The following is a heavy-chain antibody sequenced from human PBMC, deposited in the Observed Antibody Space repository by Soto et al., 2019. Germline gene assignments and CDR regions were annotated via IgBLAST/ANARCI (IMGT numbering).Heavy chain of an antibody. D-gene: IGHD3-16*02. CDR1: GGSISSSSYY. CDR3: ARGRIYVWGSYRYTPFDAFDI. Sequence: SETLSLTCTVAGGSISSSSYYWGWIRQPPGKRLERIGSIYYSGSTYYNPSLKSRVTISVDTSKNQFSLKLSSVTAADTAVYYCARGRIYVWGSYRYTPFDAFDIWGQGTMVTVSS. V-gene: IGHV4-39*01. CDR2: IYYSGST. J-gene: IGHJ3*02.